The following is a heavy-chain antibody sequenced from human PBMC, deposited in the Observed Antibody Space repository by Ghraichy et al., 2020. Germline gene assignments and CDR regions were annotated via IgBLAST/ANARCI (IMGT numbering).Heavy chain of an antibody. J-gene: IGHJ4*02. CDR2: ISWNSGSI. Sequence: LSCAASGFTFDDYAMHWVRQAPGKGLEWVSGISWNSGSIGYADSVKGRFTISRDNAKNSLYLQMNSLRAEDTALYYCAKATLSNSEIYFDYWGQGTLVTVSS. CDR3: AKATLSNSEIYFDY. V-gene: IGHV3-9*01. CDR1: GFTFDDYA. D-gene: IGHD4-23*01.